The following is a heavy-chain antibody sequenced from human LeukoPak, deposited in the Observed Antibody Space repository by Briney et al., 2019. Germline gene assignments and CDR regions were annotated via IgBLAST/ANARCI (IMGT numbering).Heavy chain of an antibody. CDR3: ARDVWDSSSWYGFDP. Sequence: PGGSLRLSCAASGFTFSDYYMNWIRQAPGKGLEWVSYISISGTTIYYADSVKGRFIISRDNAKNSLYLQMNSLRAEDTAVYYCARDVWDSSSWYGFDPWGQGTLVTVSS. CDR2: ISISGTTI. CDR1: GFTFSDYY. V-gene: IGHV3-11*04. D-gene: IGHD6-13*01. J-gene: IGHJ5*02.